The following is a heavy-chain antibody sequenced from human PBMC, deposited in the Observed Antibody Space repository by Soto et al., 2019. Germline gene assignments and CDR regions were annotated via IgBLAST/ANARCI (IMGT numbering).Heavy chain of an antibody. V-gene: IGHV3-23*01. CDR3: AKEWGRPLDY. J-gene: IGHJ4*02. CDR2: ISNSGGNT. D-gene: IGHD7-27*01. CDR1: GFTFSSYA. Sequence: EVQLLQSGGGLVQPGGSLRLSCAASGFTFSSYAISWVRQAPGKGLEWVSAISNSGGNTYYADSVMGRFTISRDNSKNTLFLQMNSLRAEDTAIYYCAKEWGRPLDYWGQGTLATVSS.